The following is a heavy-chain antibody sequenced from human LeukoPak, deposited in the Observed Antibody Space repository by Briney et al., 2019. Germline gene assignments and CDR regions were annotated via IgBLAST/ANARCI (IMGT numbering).Heavy chain of an antibody. V-gene: IGHV3-21*01. D-gene: IGHD3-22*01. J-gene: IGHJ4*02. CDR1: GFTFSSYS. Sequence: PGGSLRLSCAASGFTFSSYSFNWVRQAPGKGLEWVSSVNTVSSYIYYADSVRGRFTISRDNADNSVYLQMNGLRAEDTAVYHCARLRRNSDKSGYYYYYDYWGQGTLVTVSS. CDR3: ARLRRNSDKSGYYYYYDY. CDR2: VNTVSSYI.